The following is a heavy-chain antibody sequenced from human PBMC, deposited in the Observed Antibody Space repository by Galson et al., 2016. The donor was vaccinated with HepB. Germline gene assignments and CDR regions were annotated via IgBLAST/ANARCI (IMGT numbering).Heavy chain of an antibody. CDR3: AKKGGSRYFDWLLKNGYFQH. CDR1: GFSFSRYA. Sequence: SLRLSCAASGFSFSRYAMHWVRQAPGKGLEWVAVISHEGRKKYYADSVKGRFTISRDNSKNSLDLQMSTLRADDTAAYFCAKKGGSRYFDWLLKNGYFQHWGQGTLVTVSS. CDR2: ISHEGRKK. D-gene: IGHD3-9*01. J-gene: IGHJ1*01. V-gene: IGHV3-30*18.